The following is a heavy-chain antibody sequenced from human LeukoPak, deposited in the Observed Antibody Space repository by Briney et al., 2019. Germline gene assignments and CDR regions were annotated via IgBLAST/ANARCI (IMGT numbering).Heavy chain of an antibody. CDR1: GFTFSSYG. D-gene: IGHD6-13*01. CDR3: AKSIAAACDY. J-gene: IGHJ4*02. V-gene: IGHV3-30*18. CDR2: ISYDGSNK. Sequence: PGGSLRLSCAASGFTFSSYGMHWVRQAPGKGLEWVAVISYDGSNKYYADSVKGRFTISRDNSKNTLYLQMNSLRAEDTAVYYCAKSIAAACDYWGPGTLVTVSS.